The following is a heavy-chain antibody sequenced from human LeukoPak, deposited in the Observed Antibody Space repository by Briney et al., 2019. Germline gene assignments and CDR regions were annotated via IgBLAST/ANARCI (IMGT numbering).Heavy chain of an antibody. D-gene: IGHD3-22*01. CDR2: IYPGDSDT. Sequence: RRGEALKISCKCSGYSFNTYWIGWVRPMAGKGVEWMGIIYPGDSDTRYLPSFQGQVTISADKSISTAYLQWSSLKASDTAMYYCARQLYYDSSGYCDYWGQGTVVTVSS. CDR3: ARQLYYDSSGYCDY. J-gene: IGHJ4*02. CDR1: GYSFNTYW. V-gene: IGHV5-51*01.